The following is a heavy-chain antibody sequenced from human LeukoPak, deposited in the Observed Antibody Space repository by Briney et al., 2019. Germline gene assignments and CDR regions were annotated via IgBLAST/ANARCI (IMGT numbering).Heavy chain of an antibody. Sequence: SETLSLTCTVSGGSISSSSYSWGWIRQPPGKGLEWIGSIYYSGSTYYNPSLKSRVTISVDTSKNQFSLKLSSVTAADTAVYYCASTTPIYYWGQGTLVTVSS. CDR1: GGSISSSSYS. J-gene: IGHJ4*02. CDR3: ASTTPIYY. V-gene: IGHV4-39*01. D-gene: IGHD1-7*01. CDR2: IYYSGST.